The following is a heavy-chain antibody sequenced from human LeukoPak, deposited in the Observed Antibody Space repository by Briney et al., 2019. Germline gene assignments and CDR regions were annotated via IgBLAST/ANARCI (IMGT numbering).Heavy chain of an antibody. CDR1: GYTFTSYG. V-gene: IGHV1-18*01. Sequence: ASVKVSCKASGYTFTSYGVSWVRQAPGQGLEWMGWISAYNGNTNYAQKVQGRVTMSTDTATSTAYMELRSLRSDDTAVYYCARDQGCYESSGFDYWGQGTLVTVSS. CDR3: ARDQGCYESSGFDY. J-gene: IGHJ4*02. D-gene: IGHD3-22*01. CDR2: ISAYNGNT.